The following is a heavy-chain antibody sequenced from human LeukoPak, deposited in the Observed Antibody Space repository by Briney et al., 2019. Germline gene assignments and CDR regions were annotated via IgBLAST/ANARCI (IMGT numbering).Heavy chain of an antibody. CDR2: ISSSGSTI. V-gene: IGHV3-11*04. D-gene: IGHD6-19*01. J-gene: IGHJ4*02. CDR1: GFTFSVYY. CDR3: ARDIAVALSSEY. Sequence: GGSLRLSCAASGFTFSVYYMSWIRQAPGKGLEWVSYISSSGSTIYYADSVKGRFTISRDNEKNSLYLKMNSLRAEDTAVYYCARDIAVALSSEYWGQGTLVTVSS.